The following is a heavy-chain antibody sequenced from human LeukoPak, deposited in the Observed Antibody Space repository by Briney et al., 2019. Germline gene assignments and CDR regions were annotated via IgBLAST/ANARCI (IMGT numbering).Heavy chain of an antibody. V-gene: IGHV1-2*02. CDR3: ARGLWVCSGGSCYSY. CDR2: INPNSGGT. Sequence: ASVKVSCKASGYTFTGYYMHWVRQAPGQGLEWMGWINPNSGGTNYAQKFQGRVTMTRDTSISTAYMELSRLRSGDTAVYYCARGLWVCSGGSCYSYWGQGTLVTVSS. CDR1: GYTFTGYY. D-gene: IGHD2-15*01. J-gene: IGHJ4*02.